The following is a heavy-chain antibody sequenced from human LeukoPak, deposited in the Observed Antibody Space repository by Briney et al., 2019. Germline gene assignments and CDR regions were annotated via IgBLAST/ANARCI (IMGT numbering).Heavy chain of an antibody. J-gene: IGHJ4*02. CDR2: ISAYNGNT. D-gene: IGHD3-22*01. CDR3: ARDPYYDSSGYYLH. Sequence: ASVKVSCKASGYTFTSYGISWVRQATGQGLEWMGWISAYNGNTNYAQKLLGRVTMTTDTSTSTAYMELRSLRSDDTAVYYCARDPYYDSSGYYLHWGQGTLVTVSS. CDR1: GYTFTSYG. V-gene: IGHV1-18*01.